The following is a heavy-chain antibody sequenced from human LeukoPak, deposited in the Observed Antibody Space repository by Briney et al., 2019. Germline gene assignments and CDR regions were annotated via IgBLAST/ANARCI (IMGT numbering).Heavy chain of an antibody. J-gene: IGHJ6*02. CDR3: ARGGVLRFLEWLGYYYYGIDV. D-gene: IGHD3-3*01. CDR1: GYTFTSYG. CDR2: ISAYNGNT. V-gene: IGHV1-18*01. Sequence: ASVKVSCKASGYTFTSYGISWVRQAPGQGLEWMGWISAYNGNTNYAQKLQGRVTMTTDTSTSTAYMELRSLRSDDTAVYYCARGGVLRFLEWLGYYYYGIDVWGQGTTVTVSS.